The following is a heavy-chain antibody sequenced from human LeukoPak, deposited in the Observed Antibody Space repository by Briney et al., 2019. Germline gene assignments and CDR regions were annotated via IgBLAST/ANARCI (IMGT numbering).Heavy chain of an antibody. CDR3: ARAGYGGSLFDY. Sequence: SETLSLTCTVSGDSISSYYWNWIRQPPGKGLEWIGYIYFSGSTYYTPSLKSRVTISVDTSKNQFSLKLSSVTAADTAVYYCARAGYGGSLFDYWGQGTLVTVSS. CDR1: GDSISSYY. D-gene: IGHD4-23*01. J-gene: IGHJ4*02. CDR2: IYFSGST. V-gene: IGHV4-30-4*08.